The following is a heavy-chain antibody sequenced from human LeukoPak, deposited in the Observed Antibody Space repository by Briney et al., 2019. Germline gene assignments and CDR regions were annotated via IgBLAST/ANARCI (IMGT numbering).Heavy chain of an antibody. CDR1: GGSISSYY. D-gene: IGHD2-8*02. J-gene: IGHJ4*02. CDR2: IYYSGST. V-gene: IGHV4-59*01. CDR3: ARDRADSDTVLDY. Sequence: SETLSLTCTVSGGSISSYYWSWIRQPPGKGLEWIGYIYYSGSTNCNPSLKSRVTISVDTSKNQFSLKLSSVTAADTAVYYCARDRADSDTVLDYWGQGTLVTVSS.